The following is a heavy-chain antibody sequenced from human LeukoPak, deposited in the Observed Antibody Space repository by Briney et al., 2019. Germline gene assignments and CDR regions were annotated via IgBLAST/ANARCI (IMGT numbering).Heavy chain of an antibody. CDR2: LGGSGVYT. V-gene: IGHV3-23*01. CDR3: AKDGGNNGDY. CDR1: GFTFSGYA. Sequence: PGGSLRLSCAASGFTFSGYAMSWVRQAPGKGLEWVSGLGGSGVYTYYADSVKGRFTISRDNSRNTLYLQMNSLRAEDTAVYYCAKDGGNNGDYWGQGTLVTVSS. D-gene: IGHD4-23*01. J-gene: IGHJ4*02.